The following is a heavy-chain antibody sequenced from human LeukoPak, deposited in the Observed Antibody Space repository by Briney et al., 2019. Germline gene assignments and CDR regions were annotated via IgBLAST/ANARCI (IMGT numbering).Heavy chain of an antibody. CDR1: GYTFTGYY. V-gene: IGHV1-2*02. D-gene: IGHD4-17*01. J-gene: IGHJ4*02. Sequence: ASVKVSCKASGYTFTGYYMHWVRQAPGRGLEWMGWINPNSGGTNYAQKFQGRVTMTRDTSISTAYMELSRLRSDDTAVYYCAIIPSYGEGFDYWGQGTLVTVSS. CDR2: INPNSGGT. CDR3: AIIPSYGEGFDY.